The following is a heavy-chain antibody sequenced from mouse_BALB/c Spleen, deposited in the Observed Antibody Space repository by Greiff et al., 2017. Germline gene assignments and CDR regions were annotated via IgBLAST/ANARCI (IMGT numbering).Heavy chain of an antibody. CDR1: GYSITSGYY. Sequence: DVKLVESGPGLVKPSQSLSLTCSVTGYSITSGYYWNWIRQFPGNKLEWMGYISYDGSNNYNPSLKNRISITRDTSKNQFFLKLNSVTTEDTATYYCASNYGTWFAYWGQGTLVTVSA. CDR3: ASNYGTWFAY. D-gene: IGHD1-1*01. CDR2: ISYDGSN. J-gene: IGHJ3*01. V-gene: IGHV3-6*02.